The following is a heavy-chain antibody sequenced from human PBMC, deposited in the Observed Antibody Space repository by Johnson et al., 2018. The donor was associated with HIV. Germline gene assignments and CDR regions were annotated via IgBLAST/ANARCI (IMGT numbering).Heavy chain of an antibody. CDR2: INWNGGST. D-gene: IGHD6-6*01. V-gene: IGHV3-20*04. CDR1: GFIFDDYG. CDR3: AKVYSSSVPAPGI. J-gene: IGHJ3*02. Sequence: VQLVESGGGLVKPGGSLRLSCAASGFIFDDYGMSWVRQAPGKGLEWVSGINWNGGSTGYADYVQGRFTISRDNAKNTLYLQMNSLRAEDTAVYYCAKVYSSSVPAPGIWGQGTMVTVSS.